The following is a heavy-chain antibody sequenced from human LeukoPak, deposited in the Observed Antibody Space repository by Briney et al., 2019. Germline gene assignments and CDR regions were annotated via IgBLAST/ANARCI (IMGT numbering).Heavy chain of an antibody. Sequence: SAKVSCKASGGTFSSYAISWARQAPGQGLEWMGRIIPILGIANYAQKFQGRVTITADKSTSTAYMELSSLRSEDTAVYYCARADPDFVSSSGPLGAFDIWGQGTMVTVSS. V-gene: IGHV1-69*04. CDR2: IIPILGIA. J-gene: IGHJ3*02. CDR3: ARADPDFVSSSGPLGAFDI. D-gene: IGHD3-22*01. CDR1: GGTFSSYA.